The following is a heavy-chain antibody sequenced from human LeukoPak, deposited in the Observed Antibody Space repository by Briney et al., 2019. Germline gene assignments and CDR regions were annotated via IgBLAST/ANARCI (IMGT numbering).Heavy chain of an antibody. D-gene: IGHD3-22*01. CDR2: IYYSGST. CDR1: GGSISSYY. J-gene: IGHJ4*02. CDR3: ARDPPVYYDSSGVDY. V-gene: IGHV4-59*12. Sequence: SETLSLTCTVSGGSISSYYWSWIRQPPGKGLEWIGYIYYSGSTNYNPSLKSRVTISVDTSKNQFSLKLSSVTAADTAVYYCARDPPVYYDSSGVDYWGQGTLVTVSS.